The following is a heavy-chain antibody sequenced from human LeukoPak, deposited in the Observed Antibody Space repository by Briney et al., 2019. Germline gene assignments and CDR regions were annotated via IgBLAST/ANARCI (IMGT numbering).Heavy chain of an antibody. V-gene: IGHV4-34*09. D-gene: IGHD2-21*02. CDR3: ARTYMTSARFDP. CDR2: INHSGST. J-gene: IGHJ5*02. CDR1: GGSFSGYY. Sequence: PSETLSLTCAVYGGSFSGYYWSWIRQPPGKGLEWIGEINHSGSTYYNASLKSRVTISVDTSKNQFSLKLSSVTAADTAVYYCARTYMTSARFDPWGQGTLVTVSS.